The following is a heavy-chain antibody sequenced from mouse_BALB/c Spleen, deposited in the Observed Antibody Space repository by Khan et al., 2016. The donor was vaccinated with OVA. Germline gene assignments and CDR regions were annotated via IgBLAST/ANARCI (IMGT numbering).Heavy chain of an antibody. V-gene: IGHV1-82*01. CDR2: SYPGNGDA. Sequence: VQLKQSGAELVRPGSSVKISCKASGYSFSRSWMNWVKQRPGQGLEWIGQSYPGNGDANYNEKFNGKVTLTADKSSNTAYLTLNSLTSEDSAVYFWARWGGYGFTYWGHGTLVTVSA. CDR3: ARWGGYGFTY. D-gene: IGHD2-2*01. J-gene: IGHJ3*01. CDR1: GYSFSRSW.